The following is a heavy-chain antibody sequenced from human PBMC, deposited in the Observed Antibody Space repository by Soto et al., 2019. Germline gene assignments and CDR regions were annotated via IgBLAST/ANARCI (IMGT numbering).Heavy chain of an antibody. CDR3: TTSGVRGVINY. J-gene: IGHJ4*02. CDR1: GFTFSNAW. Sequence: EVQLVESGGGLVKPGGSLRLSCAASGFTFSNAWMNWVRQAPGKGLEWVGRIKSKTDGGTTDYAAPVKGRFTTSTDDSKHTLYLQMNSLKTEDTAVYYCTTSGVRGVINYWGQGTLVTVSS. V-gene: IGHV3-15*07. CDR2: IKSKTDGGTT. D-gene: IGHD3-10*01.